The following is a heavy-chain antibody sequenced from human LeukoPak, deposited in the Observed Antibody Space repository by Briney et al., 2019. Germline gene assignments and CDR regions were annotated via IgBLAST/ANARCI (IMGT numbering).Heavy chain of an antibody. CDR3: ARGPPLEYCSSTSCQGWFDP. J-gene: IGHJ5*02. V-gene: IGHV4-34*01. D-gene: IGHD2-2*01. Sequence: SETLSLTCAVYGGSFGGYYWSWIRQPPGKGLEWIGEINHSGSTNYNPSLKSRVTISVDTSKNQFSLKLSSVTAADTAVYYCARGPPLEYCSSTSCQGWFDPRGQGTLVTVSS. CDR2: INHSGST. CDR1: GGSFGGYY.